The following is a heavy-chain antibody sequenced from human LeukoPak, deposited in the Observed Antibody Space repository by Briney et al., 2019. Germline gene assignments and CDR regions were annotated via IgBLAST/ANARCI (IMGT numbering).Heavy chain of an antibody. V-gene: IGHV1-18*01. CDR1: GYTFGSYY. Sequence: ASVKVSCKASGYTFGSYYIIWVRQAPGQGLEWMGWISGYNGNTNYAQRFQDRITMTVDKSTTTVYMELNSLRSDDTAVYYCARDWDCSGGSCYYGFDPWGQGTLVTVSS. D-gene: IGHD2-15*01. CDR2: ISGYNGNT. J-gene: IGHJ5*02. CDR3: ARDWDCSGGSCYYGFDP.